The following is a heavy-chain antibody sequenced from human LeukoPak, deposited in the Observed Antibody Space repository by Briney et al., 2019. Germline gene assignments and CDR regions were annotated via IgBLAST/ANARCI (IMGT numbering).Heavy chain of an antibody. CDR3: ARGRGRAHFDY. J-gene: IGHJ4*02. Sequence: GSLRLSCAASGFTFSDYYMSWIRQAPGKGLEWIGEINHSGSTNYNPSLKSRVTISVDTSKNQFSLKLSSVTAADTAVYYCARGRGRAHFDYWGQGTLVTVSS. CDR2: INHSGST. CDR1: GFTFSDYY. V-gene: IGHV4-34*01.